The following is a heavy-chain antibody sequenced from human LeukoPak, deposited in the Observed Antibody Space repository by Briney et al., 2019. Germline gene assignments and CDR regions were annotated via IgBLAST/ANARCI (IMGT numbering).Heavy chain of an antibody. V-gene: IGHV3-30*01. D-gene: IGHD3-3*01. Sequence: PGGSLRLSCAASGFTFSSYAMHWVRQAPGKGLEWVAVISYDGSNKYYADSVKGRFTISRDNSKNTLYLQMNGLRAEDTAVYYCASPRFLEWLLRFDYWGQGTLVTVSS. CDR2: ISYDGSNK. CDR3: ASPRFLEWLLRFDY. CDR1: GFTFSSYA. J-gene: IGHJ4*02.